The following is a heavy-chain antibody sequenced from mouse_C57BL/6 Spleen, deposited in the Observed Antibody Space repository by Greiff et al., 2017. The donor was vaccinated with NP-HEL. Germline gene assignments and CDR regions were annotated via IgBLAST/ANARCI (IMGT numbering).Heavy chain of an antibody. D-gene: IGHD1-1*01. Sequence: VQLQQSGAELAKPGASVKLSCKASGYTFTSYWMHWVKQRPGQGLEWIGYINPSSGYTKYNQKFKDKATLTADKSSSTAYMQLSSLTYEDSAVYACETMYYGSSYEFAYWGQGTLVTVSA. CDR1: GYTFTSYW. CDR2: INPSSGYT. CDR3: ETMYYGSSYEFAY. J-gene: IGHJ3*01. V-gene: IGHV1-7*01.